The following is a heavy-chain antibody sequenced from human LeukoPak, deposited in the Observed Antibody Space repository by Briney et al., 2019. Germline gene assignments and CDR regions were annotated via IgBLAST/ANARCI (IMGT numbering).Heavy chain of an antibody. CDR3: ARLRPGYSSSWPDY. CDR1: GFIFSSYS. J-gene: IGHJ4*02. CDR2: ISSSSSYI. V-gene: IGHV3-21*01. D-gene: IGHD6-13*01. Sequence: GGSLRLSCAASGFIFSSYSMNWVRQAPGKGLEWVSSISSSSSYIYYADSVKGRFTISRDNAKNSLYLQMNSLRAEDTAVYYCARLRPGYSSSWPDYWGQGTLVTVSS.